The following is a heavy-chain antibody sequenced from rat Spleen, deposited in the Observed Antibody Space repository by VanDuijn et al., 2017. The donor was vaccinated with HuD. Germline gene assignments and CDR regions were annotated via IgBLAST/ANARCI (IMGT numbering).Heavy chain of an antibody. V-gene: IGHV2S61*01. J-gene: IGHJ2*01. CDR1: GFSLNNYG. CDR2: IWGNGNT. CDR3: ARADVAGLSTDGI. D-gene: IGHD1-2*01. Sequence: QVQLKESGPGLVQPSQTLSLTCTVSGFSLNNYGVIWVRQPPGKGLEWMGVIWGNGNTNYKSPLKSRLSISKDTSKSQVFLKMNNLQTEDTAMYFCARADVAGLSTDGIWGQGIMVTVSS.